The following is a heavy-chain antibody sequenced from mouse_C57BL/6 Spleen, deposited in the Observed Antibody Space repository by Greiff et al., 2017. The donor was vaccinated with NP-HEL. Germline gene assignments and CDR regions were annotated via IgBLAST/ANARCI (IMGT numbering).Heavy chain of an antibody. CDR2: IYPGDGDT. J-gene: IGHJ1*03. CDR1: GYAFSSSW. CDR3: ARSGYYYCSSYWYFDV. D-gene: IGHD1-1*01. Sequence: QVQLQQSGPELVKPGASVKISCKASGYAFSSSWMNWVKQRPGKGLEWIGRIYPGDGDTNYNGKFKGKATLTADKSSSTAYMQLSSLTSEDSAVYFCARSGYYYCSSYWYFDVWGTGTTVTVSS. V-gene: IGHV1-82*01.